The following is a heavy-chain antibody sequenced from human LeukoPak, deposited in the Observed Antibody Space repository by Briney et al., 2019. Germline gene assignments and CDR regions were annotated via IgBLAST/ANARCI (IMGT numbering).Heavy chain of an antibody. V-gene: IGHV3-48*01. D-gene: IGHD4-23*01. Sequence: GGSLRLSCAASGFTFSSYSMNWVRQAPGKRLEWVSYISTGSSTIYYADSVKGRFTISRDNAKNSLYLQMNSLRAEDTAVYYCAKNDRHDYGGSFDYWGQGTLVTVSS. J-gene: IGHJ4*02. CDR1: GFTFSSYS. CDR2: ISTGSSTI. CDR3: AKNDRHDYGGSFDY.